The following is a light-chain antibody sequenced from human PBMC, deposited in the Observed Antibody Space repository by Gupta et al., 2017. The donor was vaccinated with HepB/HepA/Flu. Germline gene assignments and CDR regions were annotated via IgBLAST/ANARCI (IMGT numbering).Light chain of an antibody. CDR3: SSHAGSNNDLI. Sequence: QSALTQPPSASGSPGQSVTIPCTGTSSDVGGYNYVSWYQQHPGKAPKIMSYEVSKRPSGVPDRFSGSKYGSTAALTVSGLQAEDEADYYCSSHAGSNNDLIFGGGTKLTVL. V-gene: IGLV2-8*01. CDR2: EVS. J-gene: IGLJ2*01. CDR1: SSDVGGYNY.